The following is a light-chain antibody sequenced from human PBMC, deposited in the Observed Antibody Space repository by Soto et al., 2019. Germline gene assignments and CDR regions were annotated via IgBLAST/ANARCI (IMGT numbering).Light chain of an antibody. Sequence: QTVVTQEPSFSVSPGGTVTLTCGLSSGSVSPSYHPSWYQQTPGQAPRTLISSTNIRSSGVPDRFSGSILGSKTAVSITGSQADDESDYYCVLYMGSVFYVCGTGTNVTVL. V-gene: IGLV8-61*01. J-gene: IGLJ1*01. CDR3: VLYMGSVFYV. CDR2: STN. CDR1: SGSVSPSYH.